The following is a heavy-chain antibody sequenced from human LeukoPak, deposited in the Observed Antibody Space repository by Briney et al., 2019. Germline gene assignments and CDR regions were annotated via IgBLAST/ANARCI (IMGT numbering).Heavy chain of an antibody. V-gene: IGHV4-34*01. D-gene: IGHD6-13*01. CDR2: INHSGST. J-gene: IGHJ4*02. Sequence: SETLSLTCAVYGGSFSGYYWSWIRQPPGKGLEWIGEINHSGSTNYNPSLKSRVTISVDTSKSQFSLKLSSVTAADTAVYYCASLRPGIAAAGGDYWGQGTLVTVSS. CDR1: GGSFSGYY. CDR3: ASLRPGIAAAGGDY.